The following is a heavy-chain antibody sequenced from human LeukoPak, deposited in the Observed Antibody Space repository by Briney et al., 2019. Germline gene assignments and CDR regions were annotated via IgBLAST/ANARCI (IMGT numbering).Heavy chain of an antibody. CDR1: GASISSYY. V-gene: IGHV4-59*01. Sequence: SETLSLTCTVSGASISSYYWSWIRQPPGKGLEWIGDIYYSGSIKYNPSLESRVTMSVDTSKNQFSLKLSSVTAADTAIYYCARENPSGYYNRPIDYWGQGTLVTVSS. CDR2: IYYSGSI. D-gene: IGHD3-22*01. CDR3: ARENPSGYYNRPIDY. J-gene: IGHJ4*02.